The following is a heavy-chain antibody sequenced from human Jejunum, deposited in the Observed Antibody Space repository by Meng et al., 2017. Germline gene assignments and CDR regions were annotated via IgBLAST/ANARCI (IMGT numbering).Heavy chain of an antibody. J-gene: IGHJ4*02. Sequence: SETLSLTCTVSGGSVSSGNYGWSWIRQPPGKGLEWIGYGSTNHNPSLKSRITISVDTSKNQFSLTLKSVTAADTAVYYCARDNWGSLDYWGQGTLVTVSS. CDR3: ARDNWGSLDY. CDR2: GST. CDR1: GGSVSSGNYG. D-gene: IGHD7-27*01. V-gene: IGHV4-61*01.